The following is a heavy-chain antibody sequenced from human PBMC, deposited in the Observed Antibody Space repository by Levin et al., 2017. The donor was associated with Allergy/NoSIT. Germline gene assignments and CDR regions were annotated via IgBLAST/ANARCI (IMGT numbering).Heavy chain of an antibody. CDR3: ARDRYDFWSGHHYYYYCYGMDV. Sequence: SQTLSLTCAISVDSVSINSAAWNWIRQSPSRGLELLGTTYYRSKWYNDYAVSVKSRITINPDTSKNQFSLQLNSVTPEDKAVYYCARDRYDFWSGHHYYYYCYGMDVWGQGTTVTVSS. J-gene: IGHJ6*02. CDR2: TYYRSKWYN. D-gene: IGHD3-3*01. CDR1: VDSVSINSAA. V-gene: IGHV6-1*01.